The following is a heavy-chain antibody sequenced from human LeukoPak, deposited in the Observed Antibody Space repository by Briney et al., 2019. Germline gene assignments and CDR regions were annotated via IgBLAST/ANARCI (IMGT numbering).Heavy chain of an antibody. D-gene: IGHD6-6*01. Sequence: ASVKVSCKASGYTFTSYYMHWVRQAPGQGLEWMGIINPSGGSTSYAQKFQGRVTMTRDMSTSTIYMELSSLRSEDTAMYYCARDRGGVIAARPGYWGQGTLVTVSS. J-gene: IGHJ4*02. CDR2: INPSGGST. CDR3: ARDRGGVIAARPGY. CDR1: GYTFTSYY. V-gene: IGHV1-46*01.